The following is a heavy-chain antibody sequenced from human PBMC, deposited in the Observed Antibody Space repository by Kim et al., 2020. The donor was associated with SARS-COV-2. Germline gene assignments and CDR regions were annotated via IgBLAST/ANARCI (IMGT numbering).Heavy chain of an antibody. CDR2: ISYDGSNK. CDR1: GFTFSSYG. D-gene: IGHD2-15*01. CDR3: AKAGSGSPAYYYYYMDI. Sequence: GGSLRLSCAASGFTFSSYGMHWVRQAPGKGLEWVAVISYDGSNKYYADSVKGRFTISRDNSKNTLYLQMNSLRAEDTAVYYCAKAGSGSPAYYYYYMDIWGKGNTVTVSS. V-gene: IGHV3-30*18. J-gene: IGHJ6*03.